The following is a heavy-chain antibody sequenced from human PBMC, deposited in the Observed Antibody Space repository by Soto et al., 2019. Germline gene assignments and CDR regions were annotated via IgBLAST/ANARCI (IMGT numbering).Heavy chain of an antibody. D-gene: IGHD2-8*02. CDR2: INHSGST. CDR3: ARDKITGLFDY. J-gene: IGHJ4*02. CDR1: GGSFSGYY. V-gene: IGHV4-34*01. Sequence: PSDTLSLTCAVYGGSFSGYYWTWIRQPPGTGLEWIGEINHSGSTNYNPSLKSRVTISVDTSKNQFSLKLTSVTAADTVVYYCARDKITGLFDYWGQGTLVTVSS.